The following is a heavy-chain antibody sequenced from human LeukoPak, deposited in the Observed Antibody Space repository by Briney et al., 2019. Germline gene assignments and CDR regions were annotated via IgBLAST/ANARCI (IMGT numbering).Heavy chain of an antibody. CDR3: AKPNYYGSGSYYFFGY. CDR1: GFTFSSYE. CDR2: ISSSGSTI. V-gene: IGHV3-48*03. Sequence: GGSLRLSCAASGFTFSSYEMNWVRQAPGKGLEWVSYISSSGSTIYYADSVKGRFTISRDNSKNSLYLQMNSLRTEDTALYYCAKPNYYGSGSYYFFGYWGQGTLVTVSS. D-gene: IGHD3-10*01. J-gene: IGHJ4*02.